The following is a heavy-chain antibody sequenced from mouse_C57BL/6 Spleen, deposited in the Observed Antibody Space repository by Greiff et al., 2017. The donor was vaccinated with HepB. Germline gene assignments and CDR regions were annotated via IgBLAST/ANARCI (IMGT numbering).Heavy chain of an antibody. CDR1: GYTFTSYW. Sequence: QVHVKQSGAELVRPGSSVKLSCKASGYTFTSYWMHWVKQRPIQGLEWIGNIDPSDSETHYNQKFKDKATLTVDKSSSTAYMQLSSLTSEDSAVYYCARWGYYGSSYDYAMDYWGQGTSVTVSS. V-gene: IGHV1-52*01. J-gene: IGHJ4*01. CDR3: ARWGYYGSSYDYAMDY. CDR2: IDPSDSET. D-gene: IGHD1-1*01.